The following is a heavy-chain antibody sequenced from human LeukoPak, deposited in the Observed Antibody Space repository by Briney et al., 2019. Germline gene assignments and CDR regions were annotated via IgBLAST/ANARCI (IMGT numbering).Heavy chain of an antibody. CDR3: AKDLGAYCSGGSCYSPAY. D-gene: IGHD2-15*01. V-gene: IGHV3-23*01. CDR2: ISGSGGST. CDR1: GFTFSSYA. Sequence: QAGGSLRLSCAASGFTFSSYAMSWVRQAPGKGLEWVSAISGSGGSTYYADSVKGRFTISRDNSKNTLYLQMNSLRAEDTAVYYCAKDLGAYCSGGSCYSPAYWGQGTLVTVSS. J-gene: IGHJ4*02.